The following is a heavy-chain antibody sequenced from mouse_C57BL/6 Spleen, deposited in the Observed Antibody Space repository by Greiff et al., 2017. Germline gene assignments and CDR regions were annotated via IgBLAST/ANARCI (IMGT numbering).Heavy chain of an antibody. J-gene: IGHJ1*03. CDR3: ARIGEGGYFDV. V-gene: IGHV1-69*01. D-gene: IGHD3-1*01. CDR1: GYTFTSYW. Sequence: QVQLQQPGAELVMPGASVKLSCKASGYTFTSYWMHWVKQRPGQGLEWIGEIDPSDSYTNYNQKFKGKSTLTVGKSSSTAYMQLSSLTSEDSAVYYCARIGEGGYFDVWGTGTTVTVSS. CDR2: IDPSDSYT.